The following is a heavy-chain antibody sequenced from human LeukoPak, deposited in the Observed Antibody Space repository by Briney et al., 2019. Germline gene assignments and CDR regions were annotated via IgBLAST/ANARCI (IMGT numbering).Heavy chain of an antibody. Sequence: SETLSLTCAVYGGSFSGYYWSWIRQPPGKGLEWIGSIYYSGSTYYNPSLKSRVTISVDTSKNQFSLKLSSVTAADTAVYYCASEVDWGQGTLVTVSS. CDR2: IYYSGST. J-gene: IGHJ4*02. V-gene: IGHV4-34*01. CDR1: GGSFSGYY. CDR3: ASEVD.